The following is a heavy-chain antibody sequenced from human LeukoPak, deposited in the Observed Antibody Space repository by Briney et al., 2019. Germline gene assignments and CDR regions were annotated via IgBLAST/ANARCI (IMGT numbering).Heavy chain of an antibody. Sequence: ASVKVSCKASGYTFTVYYMHWVRQAPGQGLEWMGWINLNSGGTNYAQKFQDRVTMTRDTSITTAYMELSRLRFDDTALYYCARSPHILTGENFDYWGQGTLVTVSS. CDR3: ARSPHILTGENFDY. CDR1: GYTFTVYY. J-gene: IGHJ4*02. CDR2: INLNSGGT. D-gene: IGHD3-9*01. V-gene: IGHV1-2*02.